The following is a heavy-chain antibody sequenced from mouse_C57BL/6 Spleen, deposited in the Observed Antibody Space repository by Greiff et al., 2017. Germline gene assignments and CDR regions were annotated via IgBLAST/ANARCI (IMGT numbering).Heavy chain of an antibody. Sequence: EVKLMESGGGLVKPGGSLKLSCAASGFTFSSYAMSWVRQTPEKRLEWVATISDGGSYTYYPDNVKGRFTISRDNAKNHLYLQMSHLKSEDTAMYYCARDLFYDYDDAMDYWGQGTSVTVSS. V-gene: IGHV5-4*01. CDR1: GFTFSSYA. J-gene: IGHJ4*01. CDR2: ISDGGSYT. CDR3: ARDLFYDYDDAMDY. D-gene: IGHD2-4*01.